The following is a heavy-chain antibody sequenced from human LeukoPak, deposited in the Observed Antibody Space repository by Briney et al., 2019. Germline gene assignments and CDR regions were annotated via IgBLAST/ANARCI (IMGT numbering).Heavy chain of an antibody. CDR3: AKKTPAFDIFDN. Sequence: PGGSLRLSCAASGFTFRNYGMHWVRQAPGKGLEWVSVFSDDGTTKYYADSVKGRFTISRDNSKNTLYLQMNSLRAEDTAVYYCAKKTPAFDIFDNWGQGTLVTVSS. V-gene: IGHV3-30*18. J-gene: IGHJ4*02. CDR1: GFTFRNYG. D-gene: IGHD2-2*01. CDR2: FSDDGTTK.